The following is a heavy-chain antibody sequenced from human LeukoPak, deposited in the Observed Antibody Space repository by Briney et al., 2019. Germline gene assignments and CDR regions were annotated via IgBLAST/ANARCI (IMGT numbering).Heavy chain of an antibody. CDR2: INPSGGST. CDR3: AREELWFGEVASHSFDI. CDR1: GYTFASYY. Sequence: ASVKVSCKASGYTFASYYMHWVRQAPGQGLEWMGIINPSGGSTSYAQEFQGRVTITRDTSARTAYMELSSLRSEDMAVYYCAREELWFGEVASHSFDIWGQGTMVTVS. J-gene: IGHJ3*02. D-gene: IGHD3-10*01. V-gene: IGHV1-46*01.